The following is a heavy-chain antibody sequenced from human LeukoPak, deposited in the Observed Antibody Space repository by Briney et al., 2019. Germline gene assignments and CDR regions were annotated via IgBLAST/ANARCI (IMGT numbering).Heavy chain of an antibody. D-gene: IGHD3-22*01. CDR2: IYPGDSDT. CDR1: GYSFTSHW. V-gene: IGHV5-51*01. Sequence: GESLKISCKGSGYSFTSHWIGWVRQMPGKGLEWMGIIYPGDSDTRYSPSFQGQVTISADKSISTAYLQWSSLKASDTAMYFCARAYYYDSSGYPSAEYFHFWGQGTLVTVSS. CDR3: ARAYYYDSSGYPSAEYFHF. J-gene: IGHJ1*01.